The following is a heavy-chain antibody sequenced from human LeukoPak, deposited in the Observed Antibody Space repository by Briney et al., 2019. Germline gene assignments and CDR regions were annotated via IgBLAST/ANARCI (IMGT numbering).Heavy chain of an antibody. D-gene: IGHD5-24*01. V-gene: IGHV3-49*04. CDR3: TRTIEGAFDI. CDR1: GFTFGDYA. J-gene: IGHJ3*02. CDR2: IRSKAYGGTT. Sequence: GGSLRLSCTVSGFTFGDYAMSWVRPAPGKGLEWVGFIRSKAYGGTTEYAASVKGRFTISRDDSKSIAYLQMNSLKTENTAVYYCTRTIEGAFDIWGQGTMVTVSS.